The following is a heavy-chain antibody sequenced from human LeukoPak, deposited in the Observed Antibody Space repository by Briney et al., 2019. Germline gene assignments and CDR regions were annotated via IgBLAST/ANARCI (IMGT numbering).Heavy chain of an antibody. Sequence: PGGSLRLSCAASGFTFSSYAMHWVRQAPGKGLEWVAVISYDGSNKYYADSVKGRLTISRDNSKNTLYLQMNSLRAEDTAVYYCARDFQQLNYFDYWGQGTLVTVSS. CDR2: ISYDGSNK. D-gene: IGHD6-13*01. V-gene: IGHV3-30-3*01. CDR3: ARDFQQLNYFDY. CDR1: GFTFSSYA. J-gene: IGHJ4*02.